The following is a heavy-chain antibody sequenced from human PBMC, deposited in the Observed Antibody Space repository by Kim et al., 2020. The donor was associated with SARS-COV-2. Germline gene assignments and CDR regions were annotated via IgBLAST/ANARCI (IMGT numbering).Heavy chain of an antibody. J-gene: IGHJ4*02. Sequence: SLKRRVTISVDTAKNQFSLKLSSVTAADTAVYYCARGKGSPLYPRYYFDYWGQGTLVTVSS. V-gene: IGHV4-34*13. CDR3: ARGKGSPLYPRYYFDY. D-gene: IGHD2-2*02.